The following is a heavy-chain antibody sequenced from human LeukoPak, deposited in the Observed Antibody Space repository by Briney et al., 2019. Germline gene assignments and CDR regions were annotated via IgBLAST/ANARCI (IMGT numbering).Heavy chain of an antibody. J-gene: IGHJ4*02. CDR1: GFTFRSYG. CDR2: IWYDGSNK. D-gene: IGHD3-10*01. V-gene: IGHV3-33*01. Sequence: PGGSLRLSCAASGFTFRSYGMHWVRQAPGKGLEWVAVIWYDGSNKYYADSVKGRFTISRDNSKNTLYLQMNSLRAEDTAVYYCARGQTMVRGVIGYYFDYWGQGTLVTVSS. CDR3: ARGQTMVRGVIGYYFDY.